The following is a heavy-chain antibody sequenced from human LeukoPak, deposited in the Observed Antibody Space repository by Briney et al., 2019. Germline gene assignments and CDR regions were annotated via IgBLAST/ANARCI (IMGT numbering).Heavy chain of an antibody. D-gene: IGHD3-22*01. CDR1: GFTFSSYS. V-gene: IGHV3-21*01. Sequence: GGSLRLSCAASGFTFSSYSMNWVRQAPGKGLEWVSSISSSSSYTYYADSVKGRFTISRDNAKNSLYLQMNSLRAEDTAVYYCARDSDSSGYFFFGENWFDPWGQGTLVTVSS. CDR3: ARDSDSSGYFFFGENWFDP. J-gene: IGHJ5*02. CDR2: ISSSSSYT.